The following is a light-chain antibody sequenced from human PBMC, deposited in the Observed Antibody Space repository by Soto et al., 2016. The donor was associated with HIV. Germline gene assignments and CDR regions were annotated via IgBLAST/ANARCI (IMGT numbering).Light chain of an antibody. CDR1: NIESKS. CDR2: DGS. CDR3: QVWDNGSDHVV. V-gene: IGLV3-21*03. J-gene: IGLJ2*01. Sequence: SYELTQPPSVSVAPGKTARITCGGNNIESKSVHWYQQKPGQAPVLVVYDGSDRPSGIPERFSGSNSGXTATLTISRVEAGDEADYYCQVWDNGSDHVVFGGGTKLTVL.